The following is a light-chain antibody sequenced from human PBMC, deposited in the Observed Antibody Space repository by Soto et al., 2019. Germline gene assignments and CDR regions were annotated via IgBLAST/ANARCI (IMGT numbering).Light chain of an antibody. V-gene: IGKV1-5*01. Sequence: DIQMTQSPSTLSASVGDRVTITCRASQSISSWLAWYQQKPGKAPKLLIYDASGLESGVPSRFSGSGSGTEFTITISSLQPDDFATYYCQQHNRYPSFGKGTTVEIK. CDR1: QSISSW. CDR3: QQHNRYPS. J-gene: IGKJ1*01. CDR2: DAS.